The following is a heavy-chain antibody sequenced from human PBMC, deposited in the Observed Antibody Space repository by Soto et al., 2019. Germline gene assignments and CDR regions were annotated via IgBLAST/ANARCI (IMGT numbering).Heavy chain of an antibody. D-gene: IGHD1-26*01. CDR3: AKGGESGSSYPIRYYYGMDV. J-gene: IGHJ6*02. CDR2: ISWNSGSI. V-gene: IGHV3-9*01. Sequence: GGSLRLSCAASGFTFDDYAMHWVRQAPGKGLEWVSGISWNSGSIGYADSVKGRFTISRDNAKNSLYLQMNSLRAEDTALYYCAKGGESGSSYPIRYYYGMDVWGQGTTVTVSS. CDR1: GFTFDDYA.